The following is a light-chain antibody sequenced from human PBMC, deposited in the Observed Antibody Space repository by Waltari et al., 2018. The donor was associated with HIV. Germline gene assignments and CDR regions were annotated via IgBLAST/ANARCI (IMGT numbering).Light chain of an antibody. V-gene: IGKV3-15*01. Sequence: EIVMTQSPATLSVSPGDRVTLSCRASRNVNNNLAWYQQKPGQAPRLLIYGASTRATGLPARFSGSGSGTEFTLTISSLQSEDFVVYYCQQYDKWPLTFGGGTKVEIK. CDR3: QQYDKWPLT. CDR2: GAS. J-gene: IGKJ4*01. CDR1: RNVNNN.